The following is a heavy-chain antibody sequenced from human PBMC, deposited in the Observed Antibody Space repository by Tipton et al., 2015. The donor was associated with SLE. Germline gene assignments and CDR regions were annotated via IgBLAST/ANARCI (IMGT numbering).Heavy chain of an antibody. CDR1: GGSINSNSYY. CDR3: ARGGGDISSCQDFDR. Sequence: TLSLTCTVSGGSINSNSYYWGWVRQPPGKGLEWIGTMSFRGSPYYNPSLKNRVIISLDMSKNQFSLRLSSVTAADTAVYYCARGGGDISSCQDFDRWGQGTLVTVSS. D-gene: IGHD6-13*01. CDR2: MSFRGSP. V-gene: IGHV4-39*07. J-gene: IGHJ4*02.